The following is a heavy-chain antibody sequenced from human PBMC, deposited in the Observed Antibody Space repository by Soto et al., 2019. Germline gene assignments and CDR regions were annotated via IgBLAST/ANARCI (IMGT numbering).Heavy chain of an antibody. Sequence: TLSLTCTVSGGSISSGDYYWSWIRQPPGKGLEWIGYIYYSGSTYYNPSLKSRVTISVDTSKNQFSLKLSSVTAADTAVYYCARGHSSGYFPAWGQGTLVTVSS. D-gene: IGHD3-22*01. V-gene: IGHV4-30-4*01. J-gene: IGHJ5*02. CDR3: ARGHSSGYFPA. CDR1: GGSISSGDYY. CDR2: IYYSGST.